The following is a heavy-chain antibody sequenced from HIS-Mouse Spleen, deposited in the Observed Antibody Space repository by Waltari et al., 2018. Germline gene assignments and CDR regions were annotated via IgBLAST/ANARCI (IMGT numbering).Heavy chain of an antibody. D-gene: IGHD6-19*01. CDR2: IYHSGGT. J-gene: IGHJ4*02. V-gene: IGHV4-38-2*02. CDR3: ARVEYSSGWYDY. Sequence: QVQLQESGPGLVKPSETLSLTCTVSGYSISSGYYWGWIRQPPGKGLEWIGSIYHSGGTYYNPSLKSRVTRSVDTSKNQFSLKLSAVTAADTAVYYCARVEYSSGWYDYWGQGTLVTVSS. CDR1: GYSISSGYY.